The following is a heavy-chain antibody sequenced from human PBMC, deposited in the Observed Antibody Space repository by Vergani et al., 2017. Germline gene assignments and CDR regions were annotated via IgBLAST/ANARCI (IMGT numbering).Heavy chain of an antibody. V-gene: IGHV4-59*01. Sequence: QVQLQESGPGLVKPSETLSLTRTVSGGSISSYYWSWIRQPPGKGLEWIGYIYYSGSTNYNPSLKSRVTISVDTSKNQFSLKLSSVTAADTAVYYCARGRYYDSSGYYYLFDYWGQGTLVTVSS. D-gene: IGHD3-22*01. CDR3: ARGRYYDSSGYYYLFDY. J-gene: IGHJ4*02. CDR1: GGSISSYY. CDR2: IYYSGST.